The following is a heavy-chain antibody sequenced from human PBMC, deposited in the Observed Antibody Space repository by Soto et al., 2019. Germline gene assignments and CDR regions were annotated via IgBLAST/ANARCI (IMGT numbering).Heavy chain of an antibody. J-gene: IGHJ6*02. V-gene: IGHV1-69*13. Sequence: SVNVSCKASGGSFTYTLSWVRQAPGQGLEWMGGIIPIFGTTNYAQKFQGRVTITADESTKTAYMELSTLRSEDTAVYYCARLHSHGTYGMDVWGQGTTVTVSS. CDR2: IIPIFGTT. CDR3: ARLHSHGTYGMDV. D-gene: IGHD5-18*01. CDR1: GGSFTYT.